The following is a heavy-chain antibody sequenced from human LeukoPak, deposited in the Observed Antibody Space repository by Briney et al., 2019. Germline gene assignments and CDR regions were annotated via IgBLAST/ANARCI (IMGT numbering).Heavy chain of an antibody. CDR2: IIPIFGTA. J-gene: IGHJ6*03. Sequence: ASVKVSCEASGGTFSSYAISWVRQAPGQGLEWMGRIIPIFGTANYAQKFQGRVTITTDESTSTAYMELSSLRSEDTAVYYCAWGRYYYYYMDVWGKGTTVTVSS. V-gene: IGHV1-69*05. CDR1: GGTFSSYA. CDR3: AWGRYYYYYMDV. D-gene: IGHD3-16*01.